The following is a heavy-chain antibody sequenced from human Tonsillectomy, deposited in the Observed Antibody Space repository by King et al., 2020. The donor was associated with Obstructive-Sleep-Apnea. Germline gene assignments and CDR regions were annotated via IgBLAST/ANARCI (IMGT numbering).Heavy chain of an antibody. D-gene: IGHD6-13*01. Sequence: VQLQESGPGLVKPSETLSLTCTVSGGSISSYYWSWIRQPPGKGLEWIGYIYYSGSTNYNPSLKSRVTISVDTSKNQFSLKLSSVTAADTAVYYCARHPLAAAGTGIDYWGQGTLVTVSS. CDR2: IYYSGST. V-gene: IGHV4-59*08. J-gene: IGHJ4*02. CDR3: ARHPLAAAGTGIDY. CDR1: GGSISSYY.